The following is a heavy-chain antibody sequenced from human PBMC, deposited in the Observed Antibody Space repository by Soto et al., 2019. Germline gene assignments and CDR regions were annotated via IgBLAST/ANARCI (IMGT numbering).Heavy chain of an antibody. Sequence: GGSLRLSCAASGFTFSDYYMSWIRQAPGKGLEWVSYISSSSSYTNYADSVKGRFTISRDNAKNSLYLQMNSLRAEDTAVYYCARDHHRYSGYNYVDYWGQGTLVTVSS. CDR1: GFTFSDYY. D-gene: IGHD5-12*01. CDR2: ISSSSSYT. V-gene: IGHV3-11*05. CDR3: ARDHHRYSGYNYVDY. J-gene: IGHJ4*02.